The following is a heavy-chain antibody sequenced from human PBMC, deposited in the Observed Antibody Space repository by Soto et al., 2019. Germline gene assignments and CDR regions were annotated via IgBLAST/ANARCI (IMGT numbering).Heavy chain of an antibody. Sequence: GASVKVSFKASGYTFTNYGITWVRQAPGQGLEWMGWISAYNGNTHYTQRLQGRVTMTTDTSTSTAYMELRGLRSDDTAVYYCARVRQRVGYFYYYMDVWGKGTTVTV. CDR3: ARVRQRVGYFYYYMDV. D-gene: IGHD6-6*01. CDR1: GYTFTNYG. J-gene: IGHJ6*03. V-gene: IGHV1-18*01. CDR2: ISAYNGNT.